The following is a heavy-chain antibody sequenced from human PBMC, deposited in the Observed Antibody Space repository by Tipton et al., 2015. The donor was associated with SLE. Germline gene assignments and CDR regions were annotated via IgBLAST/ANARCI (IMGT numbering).Heavy chain of an antibody. D-gene: IGHD3-16*01. Sequence: SCAVYGGSFSGYYWSWIRQPPGKGLEWIGEINHSGSTNYNPSLKSRVTISVDTSKNRFSLKLSSVTAADTAVYYCARCGGARDYWGQGTLVTVSS. CDR1: GGSFSGYY. CDR3: ARCGGARDY. J-gene: IGHJ4*02. CDR2: INHSGST. V-gene: IGHV4-34*01.